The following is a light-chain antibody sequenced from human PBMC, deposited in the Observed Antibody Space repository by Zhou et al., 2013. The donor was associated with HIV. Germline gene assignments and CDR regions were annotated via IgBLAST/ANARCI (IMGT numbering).Light chain of an antibody. CDR2: KAS. CDR3: QQYHTYPRT. Sequence: DIQMTQSPSTLSASVGDRVTISCRASQNVNSWLAWYQQRPGKAPKLLVYKASNLQSEVPSRFSGSGSGTDFTLTISSLQPDDFATYFCQQYHTYPRTFGQGTKVEIK. J-gene: IGKJ1*01. V-gene: IGKV1-5*03. CDR1: QNVNSW.